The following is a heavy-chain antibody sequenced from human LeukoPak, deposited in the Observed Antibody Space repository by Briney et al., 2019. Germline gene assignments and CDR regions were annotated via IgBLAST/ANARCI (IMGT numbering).Heavy chain of an antibody. D-gene: IGHD3-10*01. CDR3: ASCITMVRGVIREGWFDP. V-gene: IGHV4-59*01. CDR1: GGSISSYY. Sequence: KPSETLSLTCTVSGGSISSYYWSWIRQPPGKGLEWIGYIYYSGSTNYNPSLKSRVTIAVDTSKNQFSLKLSSVTAADTAVYYCASCITMVRGVIREGWFDPWGQGTLVTVSS. J-gene: IGHJ5*02. CDR2: IYYSGST.